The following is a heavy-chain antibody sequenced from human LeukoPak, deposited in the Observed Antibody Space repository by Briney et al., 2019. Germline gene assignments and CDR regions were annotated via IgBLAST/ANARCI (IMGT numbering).Heavy chain of an antibody. CDR3: ARRGGLQLWSYYYYYGMDV. V-gene: IGHV4-34*01. CDR2: INHSGST. D-gene: IGHD5-18*01. Sequence: PSETLSLTCAVYGGSFSGYYWSWIRQPPGKGLEWIGEINHSGSTNYNPSLKSRVTISVDTSKNQFSLKLSSVTAADTAVYYCARRGGLQLWSYYYYYGMDVWGQRTTVTVSS. CDR1: GGSFSGYY. J-gene: IGHJ6*02.